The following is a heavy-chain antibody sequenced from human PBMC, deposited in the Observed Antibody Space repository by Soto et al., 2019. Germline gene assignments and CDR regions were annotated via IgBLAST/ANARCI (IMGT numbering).Heavy chain of an antibody. V-gene: IGHV4-34*01. CDR2: IKYSGST. D-gene: IGHD6-13*01. CDR3: AREENVRVIAAAGNWFDP. Sequence: SETLSLTCAVYGGSFSDYYWSWFRQLPGKGLEWIGVIKYSGSTNYNPSIKSRVTISVDTSKNLFSLILNSVAAADAAVYYCAREENVRVIAAAGNWFDPWGQGTLVTVSS. J-gene: IGHJ5*02. CDR1: GGSFSDYY.